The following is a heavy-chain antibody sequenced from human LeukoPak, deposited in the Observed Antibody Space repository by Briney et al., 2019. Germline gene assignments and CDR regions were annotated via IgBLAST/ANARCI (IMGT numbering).Heavy chain of an antibody. CDR1: GGSISSSSYY. V-gene: IGHV4-39*01. J-gene: IGHJ4*02. Sequence: PSETLSLTCTVSGGSISSSSYYWGWIRQPPGKGLEWIGSIYYSGSTYYNPSLKSRVTISVDTSKNQFSLKLSSVTAADTAVYYCARGWGSYGRWFDYWGQGTLVTVSS. CDR2: IYYSGST. D-gene: IGHD5-18*01. CDR3: ARGWGSYGRWFDY.